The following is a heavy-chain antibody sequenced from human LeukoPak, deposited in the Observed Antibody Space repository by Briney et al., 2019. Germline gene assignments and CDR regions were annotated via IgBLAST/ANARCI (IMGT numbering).Heavy chain of an antibody. V-gene: IGHV4-30-2*01. CDR1: GGSISSGGYY. Sequence: SQTLSLTCTVSGGSISSGGYYWSWIRQPPGKGLEWIGYIYHSGSTYYNPSLKSRVTISVDRSKNQFSLKLSSVTAADTAVYYCARGQLVEATPNPDYWGQGTLVTVSS. CDR2: IYHSGST. D-gene: IGHD1-26*01. CDR3: ARGQLVEATPNPDY. J-gene: IGHJ4*02.